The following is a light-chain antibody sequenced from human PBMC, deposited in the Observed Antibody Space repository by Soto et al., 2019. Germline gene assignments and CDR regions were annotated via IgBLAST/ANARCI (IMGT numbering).Light chain of an antibody. V-gene: IGKV3D-20*02. Sequence: EIVLTQSPGTLSLSPGERATLSCRASQSVSNNYLAWYQQKPGQAPRLLIYGAYSRATGIPDRFSGSGSGTDFTLTISRLEPEDFAVYYCQQRSNWPPLTFGGGTKVDIK. CDR1: QSVSNNY. J-gene: IGKJ4*01. CDR3: QQRSNWPPLT. CDR2: GAY.